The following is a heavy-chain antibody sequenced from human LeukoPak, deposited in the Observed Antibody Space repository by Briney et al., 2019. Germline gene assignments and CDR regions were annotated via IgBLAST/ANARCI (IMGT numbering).Heavy chain of an antibody. CDR2: FYNSGRT. D-gene: IGHD3-3*01. CDR1: GGSIGSDLYY. CDR3: ARGDLKSDWFDP. V-gene: IGHV4-61*02. J-gene: IGHJ5*02. Sequence: SETLSLTCTVSGGSIGSDLYYWNWIRQPAGKGLEWIGRFYNSGRTNFNPSLESRVTISADTSKNQFSLKLRSVTAADTAVYYCARGDLKSDWFDPWGQGTLVIVST.